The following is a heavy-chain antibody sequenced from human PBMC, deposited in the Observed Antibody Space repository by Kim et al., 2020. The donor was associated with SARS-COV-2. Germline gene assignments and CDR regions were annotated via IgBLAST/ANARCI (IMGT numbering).Heavy chain of an antibody. Sequence: ASVKISCKASGYTFTSYGISWVRQAPGQGLEWMGWISAYNGNTNYAQKLQGRVTMTTDTSTSTAYMELRSLRSDDTAVYYCARDRGGYDSSGYPGDYWGQGTLVTVSS. CDR2: ISAYNGNT. J-gene: IGHJ4*02. D-gene: IGHD3-22*01. CDR1: GYTFTSYG. CDR3: ARDRGGYDSSGYPGDY. V-gene: IGHV1-18*04.